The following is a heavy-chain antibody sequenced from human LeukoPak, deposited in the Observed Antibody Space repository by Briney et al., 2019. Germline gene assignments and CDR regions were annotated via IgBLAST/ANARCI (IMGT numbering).Heavy chain of an antibody. V-gene: IGHV3-30-3*01. J-gene: IGHJ4*02. CDR3: AGATYYYDSSGYPPPIY. D-gene: IGHD3-22*01. Sequence: GRSLRLSCAASGFTFSSYAMHWVRQAPGKGLEWVAVISYDGSNKYYADSVKGRFTISRHNSKNTLYLQMNSLRAEDTAVYYCAGATYYYDSSGYPPPIYWGQGTLVTVSS. CDR2: ISYDGSNK. CDR1: GFTFSSYA.